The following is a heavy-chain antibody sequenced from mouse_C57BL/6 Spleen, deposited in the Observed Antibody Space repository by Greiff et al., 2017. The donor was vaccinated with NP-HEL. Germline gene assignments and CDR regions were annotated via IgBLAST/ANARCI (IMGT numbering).Heavy chain of an antibody. Sequence: QVQLQQPGAELVKPGASVKMSCKASGYTFTSYWITWVKQRPGQGLEWIGDIYPGSGSTNYNEKFKSKATLTVDTSSSTAYMQLSSLTSEDSAVYYCARSSRALWSYWYFDVWGTGTTVTVSS. J-gene: IGHJ1*03. CDR2: IYPGSGST. CDR3: ARSSRALWSYWYFDV. CDR1: GYTFTSYW. D-gene: IGHD3-3*01. V-gene: IGHV1-55*01.